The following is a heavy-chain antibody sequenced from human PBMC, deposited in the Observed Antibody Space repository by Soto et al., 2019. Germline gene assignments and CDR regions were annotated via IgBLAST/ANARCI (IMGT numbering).Heavy chain of an antibody. CDR3: ARGYSSSSLNY. CDR1: GYTFTSYD. Sequence: ASVKVSCKASGYTFTSYDINWVRQATGQGLEWMGWMNPNGGNTNYAQKLQGRVTMTTDTSTSTAYMELRSLRSDDTAVYYCARGYSSSSLNYWGQGTLVTVSS. V-gene: IGHV1-8*01. CDR2: MNPNGGNT. D-gene: IGHD6-13*01. J-gene: IGHJ4*02.